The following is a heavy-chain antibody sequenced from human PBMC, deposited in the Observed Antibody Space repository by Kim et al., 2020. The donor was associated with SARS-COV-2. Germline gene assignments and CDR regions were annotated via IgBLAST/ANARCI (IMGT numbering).Heavy chain of an antibody. V-gene: IGHV3-48*03. D-gene: IGHD1-26*01. CDR3: AREDPRDSDYSGFDY. Sequence: GGSLRLSCAASGFTFANYEMNWVRQAPGKGLEWISYIHSSGDNIYYADSVEGRFTISRDNAKNSLYLQMNSLRPEDTAVYYCAREDPRDSDYSGFDYWGQGTVVTVSS. CDR2: IHSSGDNI. J-gene: IGHJ4*02. CDR1: GFTFANYE.